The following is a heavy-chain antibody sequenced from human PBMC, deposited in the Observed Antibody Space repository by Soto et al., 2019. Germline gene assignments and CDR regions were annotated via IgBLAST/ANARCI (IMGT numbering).Heavy chain of an antibody. CDR2: IRSGGSNK. Sequence: GGSLRLSCAASGFTFSSSWMHWVRQAPGKGLVWVARIRSGGSNKSYADSVKGRFTISRDNSKNTLYLQMNSLRAEDTAVYYCARGLGGFGIDAFDIWGQGTMVTVSS. J-gene: IGHJ3*02. CDR3: ARGLGGFGIDAFDI. CDR1: GFTFSSSW. V-gene: IGHV3-33*08. D-gene: IGHD3-10*01.